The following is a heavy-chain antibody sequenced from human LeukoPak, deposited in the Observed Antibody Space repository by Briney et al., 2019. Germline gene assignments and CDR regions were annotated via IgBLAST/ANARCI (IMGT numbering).Heavy chain of an antibody. V-gene: IGHV4-59*08. D-gene: IGHD2-2*02. J-gene: IGHJ3*02. CDR3: ARRCGGPTCYTDAYDI. Sequence: KSSETLSLTCTVSGGSISSYYWTWIRQPPGKGLEWIGYVYYSGSTDYNPSLKGRVTISVDTSNKQFSLNLSSVTAADTAVYYCARRCGGPTCYTDAYDIWGQGTMVTVSS. CDR1: GGSISSYY. CDR2: VYYSGST.